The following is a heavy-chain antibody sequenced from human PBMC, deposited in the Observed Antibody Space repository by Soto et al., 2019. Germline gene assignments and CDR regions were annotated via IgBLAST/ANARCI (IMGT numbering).Heavy chain of an antibody. Sequence: QVQLVQSGAELKKPGASVKVSCKASGYTFSNYDMNWVRQATGQGPEWIGWVNPNNGETGYAQKFQGLVTLTTDISTTTAYMELTSLRSEDTAIYYCAKVSRKGSAIDFDYWGQGTLITVSS. V-gene: IGHV1-8*01. J-gene: IGHJ4*02. CDR2: VNPNNGET. CDR3: AKVSRKGSAIDFDY. D-gene: IGHD3-10*01. CDR1: GYTFSNYD.